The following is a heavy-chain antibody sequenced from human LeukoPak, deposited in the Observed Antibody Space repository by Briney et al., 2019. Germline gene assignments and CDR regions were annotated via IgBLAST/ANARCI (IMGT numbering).Heavy chain of an antibody. V-gene: IGHV1-46*01. CDR3: AREGDYYDSSGYDPGAFDI. D-gene: IGHD3-22*01. J-gene: IGHJ3*02. Sequence: ASVKVSCKASGYTFTSYYMHWVRQAPGQGLEWMGIINPSGGSTSYAQKFQGRVTVTRDTSTSTVYMELSSLRSEDTAVYYCAREGDYYDSSGYDPGAFDIWGQGTMVTVSS. CDR1: GYTFTSYY. CDR2: INPSGGST.